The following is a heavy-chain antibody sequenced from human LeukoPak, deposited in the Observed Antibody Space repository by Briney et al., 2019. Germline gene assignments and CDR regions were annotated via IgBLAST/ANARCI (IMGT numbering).Heavy chain of an antibody. CDR2: ISSSSSYI. CDR3: ARAHYGSGSYSPSDAFDI. V-gene: IGHV3-21*01. D-gene: IGHD3-10*01. Sequence: PGGSLRLSCAASGFTFSSYSMNWVRQAPGKGLEWVSSISSSSSYIYYADSVQGRFTISRDNAKNSLYLQMNSLRAEDMAVYYCARAHYGSGSYSPSDAFDIWGQGTMVTVSS. J-gene: IGHJ3*02. CDR1: GFTFSSYS.